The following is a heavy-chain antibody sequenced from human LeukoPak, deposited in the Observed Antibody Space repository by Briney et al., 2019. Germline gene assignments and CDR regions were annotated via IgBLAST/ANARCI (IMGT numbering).Heavy chain of an antibody. CDR2: IHPSGGST. D-gene: IGHD3-22*01. CDR3: ARDYYDSSGYEYFQH. J-gene: IGHJ1*01. Sequence: ASVKVSCKASGYTFSNYHMHWVRQAPGQGLEWMGIIHPSGGSTSYAQKFQDRVTMTRDMSTSTVYMELSSLRSEDTAVYYCARDYYDSSGYEYFQHWGQGTLVTVSS. CDR1: GYTFSNYH. V-gene: IGHV1-46*01.